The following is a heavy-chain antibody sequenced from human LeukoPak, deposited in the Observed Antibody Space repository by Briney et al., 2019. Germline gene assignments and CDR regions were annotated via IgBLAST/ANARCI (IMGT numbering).Heavy chain of an antibody. D-gene: IGHD6-19*01. CDR3: AREHLSGWYSSDY. V-gene: IGHV3-48*01. J-gene: IGHJ4*02. Sequence: GGSLRLSCAASGFTFTSYSMNWVRQAPGKGLEWVSYISSSGSTIYYADSVKGRFTISRDTAKNSVFLQMNSLRAEGTAVYYCAREHLSGWYSSDYWGQGTLVTVSS. CDR1: GFTFTSYS. CDR2: ISSSGSTI.